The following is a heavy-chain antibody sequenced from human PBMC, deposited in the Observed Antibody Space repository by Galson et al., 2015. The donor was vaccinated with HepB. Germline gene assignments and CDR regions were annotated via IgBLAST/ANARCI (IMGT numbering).Heavy chain of an antibody. CDR2: IIPIFGTA. D-gene: IGHD3-16*02. J-gene: IGHJ6*02. CDR1: GYTFTSYG. V-gene: IGHV1-69*06. CDR3: ARVPKLSGYYYGMDV. Sequence: SVKVSCKASGYTFTSYGISWVRQAPGQGLEWMGGIIPIFGTANYAQKFQGRVTITADKSTSTAYMELSSLRSEDTAVYYCARVPKLSGYYYGMDVWGQGTTVTVSS.